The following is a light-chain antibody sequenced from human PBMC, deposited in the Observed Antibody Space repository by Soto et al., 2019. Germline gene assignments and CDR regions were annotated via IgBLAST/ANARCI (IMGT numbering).Light chain of an antibody. CDR3: QQYGSSPLT. Sequence: EVVLTQSPGHLSLSAGERATLSCRASQSVSSSYLAWYQQKPGQAPRLLIYGASSRATGIPDRSSGSGSGTDFTLTISRLEPEGFAVYYCQQYGSSPLTFGGGTKVDIK. CDR1: QSVSSSY. CDR2: GAS. V-gene: IGKV3-20*01. J-gene: IGKJ4*01.